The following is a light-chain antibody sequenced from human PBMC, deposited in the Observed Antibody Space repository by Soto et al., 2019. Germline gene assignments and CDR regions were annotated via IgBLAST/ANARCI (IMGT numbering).Light chain of an antibody. CDR2: DDR. CDR3: QVWDSSSTVI. V-gene: IGLV3-21*02. CDR1: NIGSKS. J-gene: IGLJ2*01. Sequence: SYELTQPPSVSVAPGQTARITCGGDNIGSKSVHWYQQKPGQAPVLVVYDDRDRPSGIPERFSGSNSGNTATLTISRVEAGDEADYYCQVWDSSSTVIFGGGTKVTVL.